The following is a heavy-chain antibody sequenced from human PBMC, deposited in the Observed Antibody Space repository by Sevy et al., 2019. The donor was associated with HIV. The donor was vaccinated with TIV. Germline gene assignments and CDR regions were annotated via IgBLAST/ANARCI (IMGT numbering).Heavy chain of an antibody. CDR1: GYTFDSYG. J-gene: IGHJ5*02. D-gene: IGHD3-10*01. Sequence: ASVKVSCKASGYTFDSYGISWVRQAPGQGLEYMGWIGPYNGNIKYAQNIQDRVTMTTDSSTSTAYMELSILRSDDTAVYFCARISTPRGKFNWFDPWGQGTLVTVSS. V-gene: IGHV1-18*01. CDR3: ARISTPRGKFNWFDP. CDR2: IGPYNGNI.